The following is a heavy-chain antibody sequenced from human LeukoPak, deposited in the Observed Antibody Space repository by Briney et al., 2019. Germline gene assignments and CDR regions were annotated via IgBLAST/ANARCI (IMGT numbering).Heavy chain of an antibody. CDR2: ISGSSSYI. J-gene: IGHJ4*02. CDR3: ARDRIQFGELTWYFDY. V-gene: IGHV3-21*01. Sequence: SGGSLRLSCAASGFTFSYYTMNRVRQAPGKGLEWVSSISGSSSYIYYADSVKGRFTISRDNAKNSLYLQMNSLRDEDTAVYYCARDRIQFGELTWYFDYWGQGTLVTVSS. D-gene: IGHD3-10*01. CDR1: GFTFSYYT.